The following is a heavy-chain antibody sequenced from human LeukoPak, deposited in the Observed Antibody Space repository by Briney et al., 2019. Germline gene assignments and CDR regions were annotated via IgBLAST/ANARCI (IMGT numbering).Heavy chain of an antibody. J-gene: IGHJ4*02. Sequence: PGGSLRLSCAASGFTFSDSYMSWVRQAPGKGLEWVGFIRTKAYGGTTQYAASVRGRFTISRDDSINVAYLEMNSLQAEDTAMYYCTRGLSYYASGGYLYWGQGTLVTVSS. CDR1: GFTFSDSY. CDR3: TRGLSYYASGGYLY. CDR2: IRTKAYGGTT. V-gene: IGHV3-71*01. D-gene: IGHD3-10*01.